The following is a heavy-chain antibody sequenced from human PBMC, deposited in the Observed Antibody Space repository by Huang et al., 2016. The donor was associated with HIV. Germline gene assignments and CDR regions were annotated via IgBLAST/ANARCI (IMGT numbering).Heavy chain of an antibody. Sequence: EVQLVESGGGLVKPGRSLRLSCTASGFTFGDYAMSWFRQGPGKGLEWGGFIRRKASGGTTEYAASVKGRFTISRDDSKSIAYLQMNSLKIEDTAVYYCTRENYDFWSGYYKYYFDYWGQGTLVTVSS. CDR3: TRENYDFWSGYYKYYFDY. CDR2: IRRKASGGTT. D-gene: IGHD3-3*01. J-gene: IGHJ4*02. V-gene: IGHV3-49*05. CDR1: GFTFGDYA.